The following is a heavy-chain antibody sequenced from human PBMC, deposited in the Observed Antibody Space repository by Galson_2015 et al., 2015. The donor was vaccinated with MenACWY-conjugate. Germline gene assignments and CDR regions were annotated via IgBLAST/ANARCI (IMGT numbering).Heavy chain of an antibody. D-gene: IGHD1-26*01. CDR3: AREVGATEYYYYGMDV. V-gene: IGHV4-39*02. CDR1: GGSISSSSYY. Sequence: ETLSLTCTVSGGSISSSSYYWGWIRQPPGKGLEWIGSIYYSGSTYYNPSLKSRVTISVDTSKNQFSLKLSSVTAADTAAYYCAREVGATEYYYYGMDVWGQGTTVTVSS. J-gene: IGHJ6*02. CDR2: IYYSGST.